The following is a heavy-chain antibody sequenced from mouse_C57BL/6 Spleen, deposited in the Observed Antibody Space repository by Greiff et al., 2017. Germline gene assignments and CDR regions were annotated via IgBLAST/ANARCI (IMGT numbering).Heavy chain of an antibody. J-gene: IGHJ4*01. D-gene: IGHD1-1*01. CDR3: ASSPYYGSSSYYAMDY. Sequence: VQLQQSGPGLVQPSQSLSITCTVSGVSLTSYGVHWVRQSPGKGLEWLGVIWSGGSTDYNAAFISRLSISKDNSKSQVFFKMNSLQADDTAIYYCASSPYYGSSSYYAMDYWGQGTSVTVSS. V-gene: IGHV2-2*01. CDR1: GVSLTSYG. CDR2: IWSGGST.